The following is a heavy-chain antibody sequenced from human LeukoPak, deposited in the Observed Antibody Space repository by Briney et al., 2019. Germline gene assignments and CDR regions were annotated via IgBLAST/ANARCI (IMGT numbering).Heavy chain of an antibody. D-gene: IGHD2-15*01. CDR2: IEHSGST. CDR3: ARGWGLRGGIMDV. Sequence: PSETLSLTCAVYGGSFSGYYWNWIRQSPGKGLEWIGEIEHSGSTKNSPFLKSRVTISVDTSKNQFSLQLTSVTAADTAVYYCARGWGLRGGIMDVWGKGTTVTISS. CDR1: GGSFSGYY. V-gene: IGHV4-34*01. J-gene: IGHJ6*04.